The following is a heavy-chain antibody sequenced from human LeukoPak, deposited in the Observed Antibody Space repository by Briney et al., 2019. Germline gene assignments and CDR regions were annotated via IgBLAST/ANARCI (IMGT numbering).Heavy chain of an antibody. D-gene: IGHD3-9*01. CDR3: ARGGPRYFDWYQHDY. CDR1: GGSISSGGYY. CDR2: IYYSGST. V-gene: IGHV4-31*03. J-gene: IGHJ4*02. Sequence: SETLSLTCTVSGGSISSGGYYWSWIRQHPGKGLEWIGYIYYSGSTYYNPSLKSRVTISVDTSKNQFSLKLSSVTAADTAVYYCARGGPRYFDWYQHDYWGQGTLVTVSS.